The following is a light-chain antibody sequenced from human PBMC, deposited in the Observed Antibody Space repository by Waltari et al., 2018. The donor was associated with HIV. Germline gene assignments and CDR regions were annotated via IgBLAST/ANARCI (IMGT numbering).Light chain of an antibody. J-gene: IGKJ5*01. Sequence: DIVLTQSPDSLPVSLGARATIKCKASRSVLYESNKKNYLGWYQQRPGQSPRLLIYWASIRPSGVPERFRGSGSGTDFVLTIDNLRAEDLAVYFCQQYYTDSMSFGQGTRLE. CDR2: WAS. V-gene: IGKV4-1*01. CDR1: RSVLYESNKKNY. CDR3: QQYYTDSMS.